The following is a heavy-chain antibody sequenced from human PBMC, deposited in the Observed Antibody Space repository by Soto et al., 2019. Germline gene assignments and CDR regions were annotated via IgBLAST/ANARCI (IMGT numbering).Heavy chain of an antibody. J-gene: IGHJ2*01. CDR3: ARPDCGDYGYFDI. D-gene: IGHD4-17*01. Sequence: QDQLVQSGAEVKKPGSSVKVSCKAFGGPFSSHTFSWVRQAPGQGLEWMGRIIPALGTTTYAQKFQGRVTSTADESVTTVYMELNSLRTEDTAVYYCARPDCGDYGYFDIWGRGTLVTVSS. CDR1: GGPFSSHT. CDR2: IIPALGTT. V-gene: IGHV1-69*08.